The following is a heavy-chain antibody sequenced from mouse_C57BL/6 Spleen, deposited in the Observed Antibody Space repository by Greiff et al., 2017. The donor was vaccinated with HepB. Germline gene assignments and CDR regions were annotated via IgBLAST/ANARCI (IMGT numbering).Heavy chain of an antibody. D-gene: IGHD4-1*01. J-gene: IGHJ2*01. V-gene: IGHV14-4*01. Sequence: VQLKESGAELVRPGASVKLSCTASGFNIKDDYMHWVKQRPEQGLEWIGWIDPENGDTEYASKFQGKATITADTSSNTAYLQLSSLTSEDTAVYYCTSSNWDVFDYWGQGTTLTVSS. CDR1: GFNIKDDY. CDR3: TSSNWDVFDY. CDR2: IDPENGDT.